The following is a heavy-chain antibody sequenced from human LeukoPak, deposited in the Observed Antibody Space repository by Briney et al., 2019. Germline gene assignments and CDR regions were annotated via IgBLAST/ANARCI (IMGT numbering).Heavy chain of an antibody. Sequence: GGSLRLSCAASGFTFSSYWMSWVRQAPGKGLEWVANIKQDGSEKYYVDSVKGRFTISRDNAKNSLYLQMNSLRAEDTAVYYCARDLQVRGVTYYYYMDVWGKGTTVTVSS. CDR2: IKQDGSEK. V-gene: IGHV3-7*01. CDR1: GFTFSSYW. D-gene: IGHD3-10*01. J-gene: IGHJ6*03. CDR3: ARDLQVRGVTYYYYMDV.